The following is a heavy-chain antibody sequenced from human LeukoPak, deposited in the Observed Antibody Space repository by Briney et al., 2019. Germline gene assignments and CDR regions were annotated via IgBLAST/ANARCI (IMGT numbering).Heavy chain of an antibody. D-gene: IGHD5-12*01. J-gene: IGHJ4*02. CDR1: GFTFSSYA. Sequence: GGSLRLSCAASGFTFSSYAMSWVRQAPGKGLEWVAVISYDGSNKYYADSVKGRFTISRDNSKNTLYLRMNSLRAEDTAVYYCARAPFGSGYPFDYWGQGTLVTVSS. CDR2: ISYDGSNK. CDR3: ARAPFGSGYPFDY. V-gene: IGHV3-30*04.